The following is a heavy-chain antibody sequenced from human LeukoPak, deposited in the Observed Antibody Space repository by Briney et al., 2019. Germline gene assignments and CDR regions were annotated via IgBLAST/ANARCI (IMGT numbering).Heavy chain of an antibody. CDR1: GGSISSYY. V-gene: IGHV4-39*07. CDR2: IFYTGST. D-gene: IGHD3-10*01. J-gene: IGHJ3*02. Sequence: SETLSLTCTVSGGSISSYYWGWVRQPPGKALEWIGSIFYTGSTYYSPSLKSRVTISLDTSRNQFSLRLNSVTAADTAVYYCAKSNGYGLIDIWGQGTMVTVSS. CDR3: AKSNGYGLIDI.